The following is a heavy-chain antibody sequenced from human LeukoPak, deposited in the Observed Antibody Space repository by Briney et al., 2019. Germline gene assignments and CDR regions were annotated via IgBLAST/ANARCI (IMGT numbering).Heavy chain of an antibody. D-gene: IGHD1-1*01. Sequence: SETLSLTCAVSGGSISSTNWWSWVRQSPGKGLEWIGEIYHSGTSNCNPSLKSRDTISVDKSKNQFSLRLSSVTAADTAVYYCARNWNWGAFDYWGQGTLVTVSS. J-gene: IGHJ4*02. CDR3: ARNWNWGAFDY. V-gene: IGHV4-4*02. CDR1: GGSISSTNW. CDR2: IYHSGTS.